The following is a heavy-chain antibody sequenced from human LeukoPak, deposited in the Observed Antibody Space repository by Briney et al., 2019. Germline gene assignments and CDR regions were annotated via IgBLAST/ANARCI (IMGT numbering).Heavy chain of an antibody. Sequence: SQTLSLTCAISGDSVSSNSAAWNWIRQSPSRGPEWLGRTYYRSKWYNDYAVSVKSRITINPGTSKNQFSLQLNSVTPEDTAVYYCAREIGRMTLGGFDPWGQGALVTVSS. CDR2: TYYRSKWYN. D-gene: IGHD2-21*01. J-gene: IGHJ5*02. V-gene: IGHV6-1*01. CDR1: GDSVSSNSAA. CDR3: AREIGRMTLGGFDP.